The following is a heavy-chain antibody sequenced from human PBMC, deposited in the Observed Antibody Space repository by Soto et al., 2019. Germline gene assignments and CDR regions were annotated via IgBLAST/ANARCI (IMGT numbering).Heavy chain of an antibody. D-gene: IGHD3-22*01. CDR3: ARITSGYYNYYFDY. CDR2: IYYSGST. V-gene: IGHV4-30-4*01. J-gene: IGHJ4*02. Sequence: SETLSLTCTVSGGSLSSGDYYWSWIRQPPGKGLEWIGYIYYSGSTYYNPSLKSRVTISVDTSKNQFSLKLSSVTAADTAVYYCARITSGYYNYYFDYWGQGTLVTVSS. CDR1: GGSLSSGDYY.